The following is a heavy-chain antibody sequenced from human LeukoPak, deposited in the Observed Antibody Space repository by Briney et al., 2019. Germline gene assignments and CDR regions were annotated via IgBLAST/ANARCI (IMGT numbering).Heavy chain of an antibody. CDR3: AKDHSRITIFGVGPVDFDY. CDR1: GFTFSSYG. CDR2: IWYDGSNK. J-gene: IGHJ4*02. D-gene: IGHD3-3*01. V-gene: IGHV3-30*02. Sequence: PGGSLRLSCAASGFTFSSYGMHWVRQAPGKGLEWVAVIWYDGSNKYYADSVKGRFTISRDNSKNTLYLQMNSLRAEDTAVYYCAKDHSRITIFGVGPVDFDYWGQGTLVTVSS.